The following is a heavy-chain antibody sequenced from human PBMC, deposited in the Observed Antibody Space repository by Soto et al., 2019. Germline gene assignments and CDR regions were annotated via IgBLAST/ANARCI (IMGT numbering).Heavy chain of an antibody. CDR2: IITSDGRT. J-gene: IGHJ4*02. CDR1: GFTFSSYA. V-gene: IGHV3-23*01. Sequence: EVQLLESGGGLVQPGGSLRLSCAASGFTFSSYAMSWVRQAPGKGLEWVSIITSDGRTYYADSVKGRFTISRDNSKNTVYLQMNSLRAEDTAVYYCEKDYSTVTTDPLSVVLFDYWGQGALGTVSS. D-gene: IGHD4-17*01. CDR3: EKDYSTVTTDPLSVVLFDY.